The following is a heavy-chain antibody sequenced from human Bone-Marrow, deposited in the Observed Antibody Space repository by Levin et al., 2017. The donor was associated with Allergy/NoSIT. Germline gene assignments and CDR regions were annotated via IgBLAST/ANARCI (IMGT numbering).Heavy chain of an antibody. D-gene: IGHD6-13*01. J-gene: IGHJ4*02. Sequence: TGGSLRLSCSVSGYTFSDYYIHWIRQTPGQGLEWIGWIDPTRGATQFAEKFHARVVLTRDSSISTAYMELGKLRSDDTALYYCARGGASSNDYWGQGTLVTVSS. CDR2: IDPTRGAT. CDR1: GYTFSDYY. CDR3: ARGGASSNDY. V-gene: IGHV1-2*02.